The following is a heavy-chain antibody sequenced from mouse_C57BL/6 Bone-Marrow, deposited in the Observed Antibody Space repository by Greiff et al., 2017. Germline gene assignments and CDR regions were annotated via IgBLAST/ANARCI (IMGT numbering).Heavy chain of an antibody. J-gene: IGHJ3*01. D-gene: IGHD4-1*02. CDR2: ISSGGSYT. CDR1: GFTFSSYG. V-gene: IGHV5-6*02. CDR3: ARQQLGRFAY. Sequence: EVKLVESGGDLVKPGGSLKLSCAASGFTFSSYGMSWVRQTPDKRLEWVATISSGGSYTYYPDSVKGRFTISRDNAKNTLYLQMSSLKSEDPAMYYCARQQLGRFAYWGQGTLVTVSA.